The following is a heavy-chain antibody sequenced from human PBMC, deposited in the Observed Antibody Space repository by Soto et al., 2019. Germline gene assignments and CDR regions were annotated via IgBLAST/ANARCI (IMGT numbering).Heavy chain of an antibody. CDR3: ARVRTDYDILTGYYMGHAFVI. J-gene: IGHJ3*02. Sequence: GGSLRLSCAASGFTFSSYGMHWVRQAPGKGLEWVAVIWYDGSNKYYADSVKGRFTISRDNSKNTLYLQMNSLRAEDTAVYYCARVRTDYDILTGYYMGHAFVIWGQGTMVTVSS. CDR1: GFTFSSYG. D-gene: IGHD3-9*01. V-gene: IGHV3-33*01. CDR2: IWYDGSNK.